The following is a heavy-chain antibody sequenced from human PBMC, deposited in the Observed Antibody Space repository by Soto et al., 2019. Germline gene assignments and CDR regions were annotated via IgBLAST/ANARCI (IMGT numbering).Heavy chain of an antibody. CDR3: ARYGYRYSAMFFDY. CDR2: IYHSGST. J-gene: IGHJ4*02. CDR1: GHSISSGFYY. D-gene: IGHD5-12*01. V-gene: IGHV4-38-2*01. Sequence: ETLSLTCAVSGHSISSGFYYWGWIRQPPGKGLEWIGSIYHSGSTYYNPSLKSRVTMSVDTSKNQLSLKLSSVTAADTALYFCARYGYRYSAMFFDYWGQGIRVTV.